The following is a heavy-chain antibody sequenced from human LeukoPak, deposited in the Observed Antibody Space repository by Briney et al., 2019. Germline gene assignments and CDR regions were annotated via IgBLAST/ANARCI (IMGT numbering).Heavy chain of an antibody. V-gene: IGHV3-74*01. CDR1: GFTFSSYW. CDR3: AREGARFDDAFDI. J-gene: IGHJ3*02. Sequence: AGGSLRLSCAASGFTFSSYWMHWVRHAPGKELMWVSRINSDGSSTSYADSVKGRFTISRDNAKNTLYLQMNSLRAEDTAVYYCAREGARFDDAFDIWGQGTMVTVSS. CDR2: INSDGSST. D-gene: IGHD3-10*01.